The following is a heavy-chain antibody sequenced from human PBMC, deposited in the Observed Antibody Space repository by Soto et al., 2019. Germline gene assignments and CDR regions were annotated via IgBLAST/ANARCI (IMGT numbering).Heavy chain of an antibody. CDR1: GGTSSSYT. Sequence: QVQLVQSGAEVKKPGSPMKVSCKASGGTSSSYTISWVRQAPGQGLEWMGRIIPILGITDYPQKFQGRVTITADKSTSTTYMELSSLRSGDTAVYYCAREGSGSYYYGMDVWGQGTTVTVSS. D-gene: IGHD1-26*01. J-gene: IGHJ6*02. CDR3: AREGSGSYYYGMDV. CDR2: IIPILGIT. V-gene: IGHV1-69*08.